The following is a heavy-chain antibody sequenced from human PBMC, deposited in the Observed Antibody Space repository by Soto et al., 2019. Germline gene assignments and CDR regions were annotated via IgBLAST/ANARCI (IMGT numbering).Heavy chain of an antibody. Sequence: SETLSLTCTVAGVSITSHYWSWIRQSPGKGLEWIAYMHHSGSTYYNPSLKSRVTISVDTSKNQFSLKLSSVTAADTAVYYCARGKYLVLVPAAIFDWFDPWGQGTLVT. D-gene: IGHD2-2*01. CDR2: MHHSGST. CDR1: GVSITSHY. V-gene: IGHV4-59*11. J-gene: IGHJ5*02. CDR3: ARGKYLVLVPAAIFDWFDP.